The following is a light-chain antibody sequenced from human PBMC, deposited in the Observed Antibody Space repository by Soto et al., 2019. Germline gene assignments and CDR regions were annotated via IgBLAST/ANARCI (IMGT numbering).Light chain of an antibody. V-gene: IGLV2-14*01. CDR3: SSYTSSSTLV. Sequence: QSALTQPASVSGSPGQSITISCTGTSSDVGGYNYGSWYQQHPGKAPKLMIYDVSNRPSGVSNRFSGSKSGNTASLPISGLQAEDEADYYCSSYTSSSTLVFGGGTKLTV. CDR2: DVS. CDR1: SSDVGGYNY. J-gene: IGLJ2*01.